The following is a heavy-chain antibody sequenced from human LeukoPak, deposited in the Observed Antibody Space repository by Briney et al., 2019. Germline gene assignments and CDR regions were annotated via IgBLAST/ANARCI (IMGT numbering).Heavy chain of an antibody. CDR3: AKDRRLPWDYFDS. CDR2: IDGSGGSA. D-gene: IGHD5-12*01. CDR1: GFTFSSYA. J-gene: IGHJ4*02. V-gene: IGHV3-23*01. Sequence: GGSLRLSCAASGFTFSSYAMSWFRQAPGRGLEWVSAIDGSGGSAYYADSVKGRFTISRDNSKNTLYLQMNSLRAEDTAIYYCAKDRRLPWDYFDSWGQGTLVTVSS.